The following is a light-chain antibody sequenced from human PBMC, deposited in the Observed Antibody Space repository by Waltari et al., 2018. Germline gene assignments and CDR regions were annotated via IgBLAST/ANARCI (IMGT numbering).Light chain of an antibody. V-gene: IGKV1-9*01. CDR1: QVISSS. J-gene: IGKJ4*01. CDR2: VAS. CDR3: LQFNSFPLT. Sequence: DIQLTQSPSFLSASVGDRVTITCRASQVISSSLAWYQQKPGMSPKLLIYVASTLQSGVPSRFRGSGSGTEFTLTISSLQPEDFATYYCLQFNSFPLTFGGGTKVEIK.